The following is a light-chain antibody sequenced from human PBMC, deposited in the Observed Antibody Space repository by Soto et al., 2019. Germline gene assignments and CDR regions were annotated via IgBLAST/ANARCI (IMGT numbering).Light chain of an antibody. CDR3: QQYDSSPLT. CDR2: GAS. CDR1: QSVISSY. J-gene: IGKJ4*02. Sequence: EIVLTQSPGTLSLSPGERATLSCRASQSVISSYLAWYQQKPGHAPRLLIYGASIRATGIPDRFSSSGSATDFTLSISRLEPEDFAVYYCQQYDSSPLTCGGGTKVEIK. V-gene: IGKV3-20*01.